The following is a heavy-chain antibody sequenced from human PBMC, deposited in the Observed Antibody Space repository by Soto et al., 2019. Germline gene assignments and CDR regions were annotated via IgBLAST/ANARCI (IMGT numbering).Heavy chain of an antibody. CDR3: GRGEGSYYYMDV. CDR2: ISYHGSNE. CDR1: GFTFSDYG. J-gene: IGHJ6*03. Sequence: GGSLRLSCAASGFTFSDYGMHWVRQAPGKGLEWVALISYHGSNEHYADSVKGRFTISRDNSKNTLYLQMNSLRAEDTAVYYCGRGEGSYYYMDVWGKGTTVTVSS. V-gene: IGHV3-30*03. D-gene: IGHD6-19*01.